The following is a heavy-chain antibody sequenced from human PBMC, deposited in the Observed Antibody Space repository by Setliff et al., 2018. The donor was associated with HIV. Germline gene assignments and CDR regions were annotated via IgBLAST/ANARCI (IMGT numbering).Heavy chain of an antibody. V-gene: IGHV7-4-1*02. Sequence: ASVNVSCKASGYTLTTFGIRWVRQARGQGLEWMGWINTETGNPMYAQGFRGRFVFSLDTSVSTAYLQITSLKPEDTAMYYCARVGSYWSTFDYWGQGALVTVSA. CDR3: ARVGSYWSTFDY. D-gene: IGHD1-26*01. CDR1: GYTLTTFG. CDR2: INTETGNP. J-gene: IGHJ4*02.